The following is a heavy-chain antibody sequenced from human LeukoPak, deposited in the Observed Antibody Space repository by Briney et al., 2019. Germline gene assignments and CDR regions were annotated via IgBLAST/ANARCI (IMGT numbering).Heavy chain of an antibody. CDR1: GFTFTSSA. V-gene: IGHV1-58*02. CDR2: IVVGSGNT. CDR3: AAGRYDFWSGYHYGTDV. D-gene: IGHD3-3*01. J-gene: IGHJ6*02. Sequence: SVKVSCKASGFTFTSSAMQWVRQARGQRLEWIGWIVVGSGNTNYAQKFQERVTITRDMSTSTAYMELSSLRSEDTAVYYCAAGRYDFWSGYHYGTDVWGQGTTVTVSS.